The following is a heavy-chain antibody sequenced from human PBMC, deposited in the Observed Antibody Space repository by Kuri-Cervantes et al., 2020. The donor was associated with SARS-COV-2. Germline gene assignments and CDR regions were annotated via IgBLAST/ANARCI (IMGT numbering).Heavy chain of an antibody. CDR3: ARLYRGYWAQIYYFDY. J-gene: IGHJ4*02. CDR1: GFTFSSYS. CDR2: ISSSSSYI. Sequence: GGSLRLSCAASGFTFSSYSMNWVRQAPGKGLEWVSSISSSSSYIYYADSVKGRFTISRDNAKNTLYLQMNSLRAEDTAVYYCARLYRGYWAQIYYFDYWGQGTLVTVSS. D-gene: IGHD2-8*02. V-gene: IGHV3-21*01.